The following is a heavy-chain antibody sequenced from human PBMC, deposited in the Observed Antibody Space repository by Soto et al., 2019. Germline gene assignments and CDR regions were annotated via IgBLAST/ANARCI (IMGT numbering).Heavy chain of an antibody. V-gene: IGHV3-21*01. Sequence: GGSLRLSCAASVFIFSDYSINLVRQAPGKGLEWVSSISGSRGYIYYGDSVKRRFTISRDNAKNSVVLQMNNLRVEDTAVYYCARDWAAALDYWGPGTLVTVSS. CDR2: ISGSRGYI. CDR3: ARDWAAALDY. D-gene: IGHD6-13*01. J-gene: IGHJ4*02. CDR1: VFIFSDYS.